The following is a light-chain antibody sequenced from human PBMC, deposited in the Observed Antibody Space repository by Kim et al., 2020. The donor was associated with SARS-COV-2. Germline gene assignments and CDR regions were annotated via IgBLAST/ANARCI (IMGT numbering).Light chain of an antibody. Sequence: LTCTLRSGINVGAYSIYWYQQKPGSPPQYLLRYKSDSDKQQGSGVPSRFSGSKDASANAGILLISGLQSEDEADYYCMIWHNSAWVFGGGTQLTVL. CDR2: YKSDSDK. CDR1: SGINVGAYS. J-gene: IGLJ3*02. CDR3: MIWHNSAWV. V-gene: IGLV5-45*02.